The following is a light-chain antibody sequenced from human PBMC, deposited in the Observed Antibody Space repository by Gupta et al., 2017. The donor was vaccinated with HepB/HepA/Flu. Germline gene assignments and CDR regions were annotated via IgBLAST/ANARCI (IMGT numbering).Light chain of an antibody. CDR1: SSDVGSYNL. CDR3: CSYAGSSSWV. V-gene: IGLV2-23*02. Sequence: QSALTQPPTVSGPPGPSITISYTATSSDVGSYNLVSWYQQHPGKAPKLMIYEVSKLPSGVSNRFSGSKSGNTASLTISGLQAEDEADYYCCSYAGSSSWVFGGGTKLTVL. J-gene: IGLJ3*02. CDR2: EVS.